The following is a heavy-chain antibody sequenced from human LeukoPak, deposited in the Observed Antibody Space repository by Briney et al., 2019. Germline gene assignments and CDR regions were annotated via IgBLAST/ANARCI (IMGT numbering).Heavy chain of an antibody. Sequence: SETLSLTCSVSDDSITMYYWTWIRQPPGKGLEWIGYVDHTGSTNFNPSLNGRVSISRDTTKNLFSLRLRSVTAADTAVYYCARSAITAPSTGYYFDYWGQGTLVTVSS. D-gene: IGHD6-13*01. CDR3: ARSAITAPSTGYYFDY. J-gene: IGHJ4*02. CDR1: DDSITMYY. V-gene: IGHV4-59*01. CDR2: VDHTGST.